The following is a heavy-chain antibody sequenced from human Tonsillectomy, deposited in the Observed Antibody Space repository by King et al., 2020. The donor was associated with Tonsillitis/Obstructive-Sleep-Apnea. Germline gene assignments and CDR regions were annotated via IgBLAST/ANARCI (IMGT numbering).Heavy chain of an antibody. CDR3: ATEPRGTDDSHYGMGV. V-gene: IGHV3-30*04. D-gene: IGHD3-22*01. Sequence: VQLVESGGGVVQPGRSLRLSCAASGFTFSSYAMHWVRQAPGKGLEWVAVISYDENYKYYADSVKGRFTISRDNSKNTLYLQMNSLGAEDTAVYYCATEPRGTDDSHYGMGVWGQGTTVTVSS. CDR1: GFTFSSYA. CDR2: ISYDENYK. J-gene: IGHJ6*02.